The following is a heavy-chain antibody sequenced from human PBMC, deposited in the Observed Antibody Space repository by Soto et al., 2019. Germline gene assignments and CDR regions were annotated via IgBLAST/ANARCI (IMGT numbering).Heavy chain of an antibody. J-gene: IGHJ5*02. V-gene: IGHV4-59*01. D-gene: IGHD1-26*01. CDR1: GGSISSYY. CDR3: ARENVGATANWFDP. CDR2: IYYSGST. Sequence: SETLSLTCTVSGGSISSYYWSWIRQPPGKGLEWIGYIYYSGSTNYNPSLKSRVTISVDTSKNQFSLKLSSVTAADTAVYYCARENVGATANWFDPWGQGTLVTVSS.